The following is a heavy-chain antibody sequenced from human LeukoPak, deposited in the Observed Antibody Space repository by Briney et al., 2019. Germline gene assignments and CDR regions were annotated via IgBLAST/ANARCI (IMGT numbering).Heavy chain of an antibody. CDR3: AKAPGGNHEAFDI. D-gene: IGHD4-23*01. J-gene: IGHJ3*02. CDR1: GFTVSSNY. CDR2: ISGSGGST. V-gene: IGHV3-23*01. Sequence: GGSLRLSCAASGFTVSSNYMRWVRQAPGKGLEWVSAISGSGGSTYYADSVKGRFTISRDNSKNTLYLQMNSLRAEDTAVYYCAKAPGGNHEAFDIWGQGTMVTVSS.